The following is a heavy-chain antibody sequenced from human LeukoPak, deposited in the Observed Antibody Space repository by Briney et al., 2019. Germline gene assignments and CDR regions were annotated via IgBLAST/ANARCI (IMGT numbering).Heavy chain of an antibody. CDR1: GHTFTSYD. D-gene: IGHD6-19*01. J-gene: IGHJ4*01. V-gene: IGHV1-8*01. Sequence: GASVKVSCKASGHTFTSYDINWVRQATGQGLEWMGWMNPNSGNTGYAQKLQGRVTMTTDTSTSTAYMELRSLRSDDTAVYYCARNQGNLVYTIGNYTVLYCDDWGQITLVTTSS. CDR3: ARNQGNLVYTIGNYTVLYCDD. CDR2: MNPNSGNT.